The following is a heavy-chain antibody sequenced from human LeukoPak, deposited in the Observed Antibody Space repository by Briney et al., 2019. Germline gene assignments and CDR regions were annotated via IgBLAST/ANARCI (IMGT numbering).Heavy chain of an antibody. V-gene: IGHV4-59*08. J-gene: IGHJ4*02. Sequence: SETLSLTCTVSGGSISSYYWSWIRQPPGKGLEWIGYIYYSGSTNYNPSLKSRVTISVDTSKNQFSLKLHSVSAADTAVYYCARTYYGGNSPLFDYWGQGTLVTVSS. D-gene: IGHD4-23*01. CDR3: ARTYYGGNSPLFDY. CDR2: IYYSGST. CDR1: GGSISSYY.